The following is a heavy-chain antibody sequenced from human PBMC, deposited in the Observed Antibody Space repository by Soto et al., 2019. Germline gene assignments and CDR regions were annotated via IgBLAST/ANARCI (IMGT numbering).Heavy chain of an antibody. D-gene: IGHD1-26*01. Sequence: AAVKVSCKACGYTFTVYYMHWVRQAPGQGLEWMGWINPKSGGTMYPQKFQGRVTMTWDTSISTAYMALTRLRSDDTAVYYCARDLAKGGGSAGFDYWGQGTLVTVSS. CDR1: GYTFTVYY. CDR2: INPKSGGT. CDR3: ARDLAKGGGSAGFDY. V-gene: IGHV1-2*02. J-gene: IGHJ4*02.